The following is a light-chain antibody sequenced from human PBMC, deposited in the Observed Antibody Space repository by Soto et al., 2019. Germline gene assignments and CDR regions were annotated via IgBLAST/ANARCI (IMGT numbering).Light chain of an antibody. CDR3: QQSYSTPIT. V-gene: IGKV3-11*01. CDR2: DAS. Sequence: EIVLTQSPGTLSLSPGERATLSCRASQSVSSYLAWYQQKPGQAPRLLIFDASSRAIGIPDRFSGSGSGTDFTLTISSLQPEDFATYYCQQSYSTPITFGQGTRLEIK. CDR1: QSVSSY. J-gene: IGKJ5*01.